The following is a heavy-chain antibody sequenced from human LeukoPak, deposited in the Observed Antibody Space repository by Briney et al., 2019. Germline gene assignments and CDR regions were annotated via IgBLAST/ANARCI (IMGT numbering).Heavy chain of an antibody. D-gene: IGHD3-22*01. J-gene: IGHJ4*02. V-gene: IGHV3-23*01. CDR3: ATHYDTSGYYYLDF. CDR2: ISGTGVTT. CDR1: GFTFSSCA. Sequence: PGGSLRLSCAASGFTFSSCALTWVRQAPGKGLEWVSTISGTGVTTFYADSVRGRFTISRDNSKNTLYLQMSSLRAEDTAVYYCATHYDTSGYYYLDFWGQGTLVTVSS.